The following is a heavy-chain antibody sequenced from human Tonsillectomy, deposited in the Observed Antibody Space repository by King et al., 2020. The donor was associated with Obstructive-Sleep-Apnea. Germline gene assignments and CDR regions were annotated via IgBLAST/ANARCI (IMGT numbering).Heavy chain of an antibody. D-gene: IGHD3-9*01. Sequence: VQLVESGGGLVQPGGSLRLSCSASGFTFSNSAMHWVRQAPGKGLESVSAISSYGGSTYYTDSVKGRFTISRDNSKNTLYLQMSSLTAEDTSVYYYVATTGAGGGHYYYYGYDVWGQGTTVIVSS. CDR3: VATTGAGGGHYYYYGYDV. V-gene: IGHV3-64D*06. J-gene: IGHJ6*02. CDR1: GFTFSNSA. CDR2: ISSYGGST.